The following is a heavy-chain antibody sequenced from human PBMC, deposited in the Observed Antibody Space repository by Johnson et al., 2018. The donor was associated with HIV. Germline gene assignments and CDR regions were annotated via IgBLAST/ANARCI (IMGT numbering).Heavy chain of an antibody. J-gene: IGHJ3*02. D-gene: IGHD6-13*01. CDR3: TRTDDSSSWYHDAFDI. V-gene: IGHV3-73*01. Sequence: VQLVESGGGLVQPGESLKLSCAASGFTFSGSAMHWVRQASGKGLEWVGRIRSKPYSYATAYAASVTGRFTISRDDSKNTAYLQMNSLKTEDTAVYYCTRTDDSSSWYHDAFDIWGQGTMVTVSS. CDR1: GFTFSGSA. CDR2: IRSKPYSYAT.